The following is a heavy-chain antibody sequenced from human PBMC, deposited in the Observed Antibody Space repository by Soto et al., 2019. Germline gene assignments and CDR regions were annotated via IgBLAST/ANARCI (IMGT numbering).Heavy chain of an antibody. CDR3: AREVWFGEGPKYYYYGMDV. Sequence: PSETLSLTCAVYVGSFSDFYWSWIRQPPGKGLEWIGEINHSGSTNYNPSLKSRVTISVDTSKNQFSLKLSSVTAADTAVYYCAREVWFGEGPKYYYYGMDVWGQGTTVTVSS. V-gene: IGHV4-34*01. CDR1: VGSFSDFY. J-gene: IGHJ6*02. D-gene: IGHD3-10*01. CDR2: INHSGST.